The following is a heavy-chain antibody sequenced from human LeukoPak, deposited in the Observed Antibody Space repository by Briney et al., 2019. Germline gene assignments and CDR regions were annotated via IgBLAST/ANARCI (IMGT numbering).Heavy chain of an antibody. Sequence: TGGSLRLPCAASGFTFSSYAMHWVRQAPGKGLEWVAVISYDGSNKYYADSVKGRFTISRDNSKNTLYLQMNSLRAEDTAVYYCAREGCSSTSCPEYFQHWGQAPWSPSPQ. J-gene: IGHJ1*01. CDR2: ISYDGSNK. V-gene: IGHV3-30-3*01. CDR1: GFTFSSYA. D-gene: IGHD2-2*01. CDR3: AREGCSSTSCPEYFQH.